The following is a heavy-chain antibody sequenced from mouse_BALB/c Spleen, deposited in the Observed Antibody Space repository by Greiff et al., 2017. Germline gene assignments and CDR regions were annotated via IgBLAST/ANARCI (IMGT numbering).Heavy chain of an antibody. J-gene: IGHJ3*01. Sequence: EVQLQESGPGLVKPSQSLSLTCSVTGYSITSGYYWNWIRQFPGNKLEWMGYISYDGSNNYNPSLKNRISITRDTSKNQFFLKLNSVTTEDTATYYCAREYDGYYAWFAYWGQGTLVTVSA. V-gene: IGHV3-6*02. D-gene: IGHD2-3*01. CDR3: AREYDGYYAWFAY. CDR1: GYSITSGYY. CDR2: ISYDGSN.